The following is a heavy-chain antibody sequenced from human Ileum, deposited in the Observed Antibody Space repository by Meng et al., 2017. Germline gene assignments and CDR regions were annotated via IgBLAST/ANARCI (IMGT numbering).Heavy chain of an antibody. CDR2: IFGSDSST. CDR1: GFTFRTYT. Sequence: GESLKTPCAASGFTFRTYTMSWVRQAPGKGLEWVAGIFGSDSSTHYADSVKGRFTISRDNSKNMVYLQMNSLRADDTALYYCAKDEKPGGLWPFDYWGRGTVVTVSS. CDR3: AKDEKPGGLWPFDY. J-gene: IGHJ4*02. V-gene: IGHV3-23*01.